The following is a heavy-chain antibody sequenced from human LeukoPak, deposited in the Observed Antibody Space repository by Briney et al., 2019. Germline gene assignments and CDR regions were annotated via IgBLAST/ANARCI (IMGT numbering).Heavy chain of an antibody. CDR3: AKDPVAAAGTFYYLAV. J-gene: IGHJ6*03. Sequence: GGSLRLACVASGFTFRSYGMYWVRQSPGKGLEGVAFIWYNGGRKYYPDSVKGRFTISRDNTKNTLYLEINSLRPDDTGIYYCAKDPVAAAGTFYYLAVWGKGTTVSVS. CDR2: IWYNGGRK. V-gene: IGHV3-33*03. D-gene: IGHD6-13*01. CDR1: GFTFRSYG.